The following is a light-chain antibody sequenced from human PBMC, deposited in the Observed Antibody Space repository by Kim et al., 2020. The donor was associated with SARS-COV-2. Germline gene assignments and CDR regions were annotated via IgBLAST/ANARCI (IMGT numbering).Light chain of an antibody. CDR2: DAS. CDR3: QQYGSSPQT. Sequence: SPGEMATFSCRASKSVSCSYSAWYQQKPGQAPRLLIYDASTRATGIPDRFSGSGSGTDFTLTISRLEPEDFAVYYCQQYGSSPQTFGQGTKVDIK. J-gene: IGKJ1*01. CDR1: KSVSCSY. V-gene: IGKV3-20*01.